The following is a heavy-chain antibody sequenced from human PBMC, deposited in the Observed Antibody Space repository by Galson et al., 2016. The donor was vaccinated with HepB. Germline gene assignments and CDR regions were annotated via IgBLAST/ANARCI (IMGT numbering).Heavy chain of an antibody. J-gene: IGHJ3*01. D-gene: IGHD6-19*01. CDR1: GFTFSAYW. CDR2: TNQDGSGK. V-gene: IGHV3-7*01. CDR3: VSGYTSGI. Sequence: SLRLSCAASGFTFSAYWMAWIRQAPGKGLEWVANTNQDGSGKHYVDSAKGRFTVSRDNAKNSVSLDMNSLRAEDTAVYYCVSGYTSGIWGQGTTVTVSS.